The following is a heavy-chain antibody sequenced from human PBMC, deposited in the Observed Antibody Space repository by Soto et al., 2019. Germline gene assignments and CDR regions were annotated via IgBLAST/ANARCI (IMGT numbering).Heavy chain of an antibody. Sequence: HPGGSLRLSCVASGFTFCRYGIHWVRQASGKGLEWVGVISSDGKTTYYADSVKGRFTISRDNSKNTLYLQMDSLRREDTAVYYCAKEIAVAGDLDYWGHGTLVTVSS. V-gene: IGHV3-30*18. CDR1: GFTFCRYG. CDR3: AKEIAVAGDLDY. D-gene: IGHD6-19*01. J-gene: IGHJ4*01. CDR2: ISSDGKTT.